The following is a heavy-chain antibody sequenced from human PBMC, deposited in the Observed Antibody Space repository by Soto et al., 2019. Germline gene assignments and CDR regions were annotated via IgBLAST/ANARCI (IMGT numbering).Heavy chain of an antibody. V-gene: IGHV4-30-4*01. D-gene: IGHD1-26*01. J-gene: IGHJ4*02. CDR3: ARTLPGGNFFDY. CDR1: GGSISSGDYY. Sequence: SETLCLTCTVSGGSISSGDYYWSWIRQPPGKGLEWIGYIYYSGSTYYNPSLKSRVTISVDTSKNQFSLKLSSVTAADTAVYYCARTLPGGNFFDYWGQGTLVTVSS. CDR2: IYYSGST.